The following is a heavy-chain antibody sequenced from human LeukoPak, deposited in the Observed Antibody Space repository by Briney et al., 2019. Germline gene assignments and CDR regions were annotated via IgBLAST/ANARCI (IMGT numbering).Heavy chain of an antibody. V-gene: IGHV3-11*01. CDR2: ISISGTTT. CDR3: ARGTMASDF. J-gene: IGHJ4*02. CDR1: GFTFSDYY. D-gene: IGHD3-10*01. Sequence: PGGSLRLSCAASGFTFSDYYMTWIRQTPGKGLEWVSYISISGTTTLYVDSVKGRFTISRDNTKNSPYLQMNSLRAEDTAMYYCARGTMASDFWGQGTLVTVSS.